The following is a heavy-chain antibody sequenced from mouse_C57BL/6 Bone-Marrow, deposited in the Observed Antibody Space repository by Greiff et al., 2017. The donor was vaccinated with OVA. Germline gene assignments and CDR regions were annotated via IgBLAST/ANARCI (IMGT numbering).Heavy chain of an antibody. Sequence: VQLQQSGAELAKPGASVKLSCKASGYTFTSYWMHWVKQRPGQGLEWIGYINPSSGYTKYNQKFKDKATLTADKSSSTAYMELRSLTSEDSAVYFCASTVVRNYWGQGTTLTVSS. J-gene: IGHJ2*01. CDR1: GYTFTSYW. CDR3: ASTVVRNY. V-gene: IGHV1-7*01. CDR2: INPSSGYT. D-gene: IGHD1-1*01.